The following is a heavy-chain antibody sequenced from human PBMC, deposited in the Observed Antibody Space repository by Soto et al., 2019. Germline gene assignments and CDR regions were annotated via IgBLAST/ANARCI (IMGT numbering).Heavy chain of an antibody. CDR1: GGTFSSYA. J-gene: IGHJ5*02. Sequence: SVKVSCKASGGTFSSYAISWVRQAPGQGLEWMGGITPIFGTANYAQKFQGRVTITADESTSTAYMELSSLRSEDTAVYYCARRSIAAAGTFDPWGQGTLVTVSS. V-gene: IGHV1-69*13. CDR3: ARRSIAAAGTFDP. CDR2: ITPIFGTA. D-gene: IGHD6-13*01.